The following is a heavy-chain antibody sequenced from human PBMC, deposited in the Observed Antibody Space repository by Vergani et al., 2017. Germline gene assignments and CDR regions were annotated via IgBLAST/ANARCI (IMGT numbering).Heavy chain of an antibody. J-gene: IGHJ4*02. V-gene: IGHV4-31*03. D-gene: IGHD5-18*01. CDR3: ARDGGYSPKIYYFDY. CDR2: IYYSGST. Sequence: QVQLQESGPGLVKPSQTLSLTCTVSGGSISSGGYYWSWIRQHPGKGLEWIGYIYYSGSTYYNPSLKSRVTISVYTSKNQFSLKLSSVTDADTAVYYCARDGGYSPKIYYFDYWGQGTLVTVSS. CDR1: GGSISSGGYY.